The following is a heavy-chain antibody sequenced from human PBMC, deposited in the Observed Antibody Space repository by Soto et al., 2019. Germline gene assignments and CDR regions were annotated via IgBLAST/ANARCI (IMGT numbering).Heavy chain of an antibody. CDR1: GFTFSSCA. CDR2: ISGSGEST. Sequence: TGGSLRLSCAASGFTFSSCAMNWVRQAPGKWLEWVSTISGSGESTYYADSVKGRFTISRDHSKSTLYLQMNSLRAEDTAVYYCAQDRWSCDYFDSWGQGXLVTV. V-gene: IGHV3-23*01. CDR3: AQDRWSCDYFDS. J-gene: IGHJ4*02. D-gene: IGHD1-26*01.